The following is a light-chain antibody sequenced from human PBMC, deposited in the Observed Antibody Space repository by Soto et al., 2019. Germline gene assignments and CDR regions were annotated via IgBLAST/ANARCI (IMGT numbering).Light chain of an antibody. V-gene: IGKV3-20*01. J-gene: IGKJ2*01. Sequence: EIVLTQSPGTLSLSPGERATLSCRASQRVSSSYLAWYQQKPGQAPRLLIYGASSRATGIPDRFSGSGFGTDFTLTISRLEPEDFAVYFCQRYGSSPPFTFGQGTKVEI. CDR1: QRVSSSY. CDR2: GAS. CDR3: QRYGSSPPFT.